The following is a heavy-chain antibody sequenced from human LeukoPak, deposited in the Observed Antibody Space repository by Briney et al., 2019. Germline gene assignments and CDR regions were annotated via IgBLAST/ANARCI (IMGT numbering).Heavy chain of an antibody. V-gene: IGHV1-2*02. CDR2: INPNSGGT. D-gene: IGHD2-21*02. CDR1: GYTFSGHY. J-gene: IGHJ5*02. CDR3: ARGGTICSGGDCYLNWLDP. Sequence: GASVKVSCKASGYTFSGHYIHWVRQARGQGLEWMGWINPNSGGTNYAQKFQGRVTMTRDTSISTAYVDLSRLTSDDTAVYYCARGGTICSGGDCYLNWLDPWGQGTLVTVSS.